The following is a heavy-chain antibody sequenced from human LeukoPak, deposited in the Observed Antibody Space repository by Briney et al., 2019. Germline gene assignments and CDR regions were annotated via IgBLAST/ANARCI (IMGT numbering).Heavy chain of an antibody. D-gene: IGHD1-1*01. Sequence: SETLSLTCTVSGGSISSSSYYWGWIRQPPGKGLEWIGSIYYSGSTYYNPSLKSRVTISVDTSKNQFSLKLSSVTAADTAVYYCARSPQTVVQLYFDYWGQGTLVTVSS. CDR3: ARSPQTVVQLYFDY. CDR2: IYYSGST. J-gene: IGHJ4*02. CDR1: GGSISSSSYY. V-gene: IGHV4-39*07.